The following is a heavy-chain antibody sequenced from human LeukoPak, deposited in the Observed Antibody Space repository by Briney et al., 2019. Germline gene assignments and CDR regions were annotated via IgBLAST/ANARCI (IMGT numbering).Heavy chain of an antibody. Sequence: GGSLRLSCAASGFTFSSYAMSWVRQAPGQGLEWVSSFGGSGVRTYYADSVKGRFTVSRDHSKNTLYLQVNSLRAEDTALYYCAKGTDTAMVNPFDYWGQGTLVTVSS. J-gene: IGHJ4*02. CDR2: FGGSGVRT. CDR1: GFTFSSYA. CDR3: AKGTDTAMVNPFDY. V-gene: IGHV3-23*01. D-gene: IGHD5-18*01.